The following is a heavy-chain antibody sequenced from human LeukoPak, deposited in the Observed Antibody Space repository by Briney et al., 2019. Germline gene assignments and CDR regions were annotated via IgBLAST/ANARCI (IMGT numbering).Heavy chain of an antibody. CDR3: ARGYSSGLHFDY. V-gene: IGHV3-74*01. D-gene: IGHD6-19*01. CDR1: VFTLSSYG. CDR2: IKSDGSDT. Sequence: GESLRLSCAASVFTLSSYGMHWVREVPGKGRVWVLRIKSDGSDTRYADSVKGRFTISRDNAKNTLYLQMNSLRAEDTAVYYCARGYSSGLHFDYWGQGTLVTVSS. J-gene: IGHJ4*02.